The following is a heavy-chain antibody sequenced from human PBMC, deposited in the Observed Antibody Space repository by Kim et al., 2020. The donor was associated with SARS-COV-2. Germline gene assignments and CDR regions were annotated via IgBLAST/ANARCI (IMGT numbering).Heavy chain of an antibody. CDR1: GFTLRSHY. Sequence: GGSLRLSCVASGFTLRSHYMHWGRQAPGKGPVWVSHINGDGGRTNYADSVKGRFIISRDNAKNMLYLQMNSLRVEDTAVYYCGRGVVPGAVGVWGHGTTGTVSS. CDR2: INGDGGRT. J-gene: IGHJ6*02. CDR3: GRGVVPGAVGV. D-gene: IGHD2-2*01. V-gene: IGHV3-74*01.